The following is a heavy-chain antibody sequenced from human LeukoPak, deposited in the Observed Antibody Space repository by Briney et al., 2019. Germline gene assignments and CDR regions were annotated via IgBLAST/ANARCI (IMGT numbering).Heavy chain of an antibody. J-gene: IGHJ4*02. CDR2: INSDGSST. CDR1: GFTFSSYW. V-gene: IGHV3-74*01. D-gene: IGHD1-26*01. Sequence: GGSLRLSCAASGFTFSSYWMHWVRQAPGKGLVWVSRINSDGSSTSYADSVKGRFTISRDDAKNSLYLQMSSLRADDTAVYYCARVRGSYAIGYWGQGTLVTVSS. CDR3: ARVRGSYAIGY.